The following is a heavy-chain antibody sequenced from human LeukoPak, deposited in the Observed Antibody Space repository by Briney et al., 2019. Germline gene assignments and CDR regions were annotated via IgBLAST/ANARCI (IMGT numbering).Heavy chain of an antibody. J-gene: IGHJ6*02. D-gene: IGHD3-10*01. CDR3: AREGITMVRGVITTYYYYGMDV. Sequence: PSETLSLTCTVSGGSISSGGYYWSWIRQHPGKGLEWIGYIYYSGSTYCNPSLKSRVTISVDTSKNQFSLKLSSVTAADTAVYYCAREGITMVRGVITTYYYYGMDVWGQGTTVTVSS. CDR1: GGSISSGGYY. CDR2: IYYSGST. V-gene: IGHV4-31*03.